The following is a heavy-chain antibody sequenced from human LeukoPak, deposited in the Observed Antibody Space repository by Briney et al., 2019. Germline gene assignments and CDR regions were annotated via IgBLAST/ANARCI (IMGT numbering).Heavy chain of an antibody. Sequence: GGSLRLSCAASGFTFSSYAMSWVRQAPGKGLEWVSAISGSGGSTYYADSVKGRFTISRDNSKNTLYLQMNSLRAEDTAVYYCAKVSRITIFGVVTSYWYFDLWGRGTLVTVSS. V-gene: IGHV3-23*01. J-gene: IGHJ2*01. D-gene: IGHD3-3*01. CDR2: ISGSGGST. CDR1: GFTFSSYA. CDR3: AKVSRITIFGVVTSYWYFDL.